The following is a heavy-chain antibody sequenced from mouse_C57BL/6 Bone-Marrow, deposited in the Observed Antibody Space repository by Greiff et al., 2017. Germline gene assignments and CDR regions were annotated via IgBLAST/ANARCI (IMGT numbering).Heavy chain of an antibody. V-gene: IGHV1-55*01. CDR2: IYPGSGST. J-gene: IGHJ2*01. D-gene: IGHD1-1*01. Sequence: QVQLQQPGAELVKPGASVKMSCKASGYTFTSYWITWVKQRPGQGLEWIGDIYPGSGSTNYHEKFKSKATLTVDTSSSTAYMQLSSLTSEDSAVYYCARDYYGSSGDYFDYWGQGTTLTGSS. CDR1: GYTFTSYW. CDR3: ARDYYGSSGDYFDY.